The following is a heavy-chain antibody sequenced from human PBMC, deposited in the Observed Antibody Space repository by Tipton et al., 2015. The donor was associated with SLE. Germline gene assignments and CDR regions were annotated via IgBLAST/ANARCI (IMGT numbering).Heavy chain of an antibody. V-gene: IGHV4-39*07. J-gene: IGHJ1*01. CDR1: GGSISSSSYY. CDR2: IYYSGST. D-gene: IGHD3-3*01. CDR3: ARDTPYDFWSGYLFQH. Sequence: TLSLTCTVSGGSISSSSYYWGWIRQPPGKGLEWIGSIYYSGSTYYNPSLKSRVTISVDTSKNQFSLKLSSVTAADTAVYYCARDTPYDFWSGYLFQHWGQGTLVTVSS.